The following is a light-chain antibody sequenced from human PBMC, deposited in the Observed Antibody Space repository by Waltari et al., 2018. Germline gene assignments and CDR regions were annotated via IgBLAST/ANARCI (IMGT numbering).Light chain of an antibody. CDR2: NSH. V-gene: IGLV1-44*01. J-gene: IGLJ3*02. CDR3: AVWDDSLNGPV. CDR1: SSNIGRYS. Sequence: QSVLTQPPSASGTPGQRVTMSCSGSSSNIGRYSVNWYQQLPGTAPKLLIYNSHQRPSGVPDRFPGSKSGTSAALAVSGLLSEDEGDYYCAVWDDSLNGPVFGRGTKLTVL.